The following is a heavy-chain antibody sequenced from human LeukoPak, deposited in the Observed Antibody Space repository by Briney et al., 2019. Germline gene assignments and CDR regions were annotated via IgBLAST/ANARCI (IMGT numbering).Heavy chain of an antibody. Sequence: SVKVSCKASGYTFTSYDINWVRQATGQGLEWMGWMNPNSGNTGYAQKFQGRVTMTRNTSISAAYMELSSLRSEDTAVYYCATEERYNSWKKRDVYWGQGTLVTVSS. CDR2: MNPNSGNT. CDR3: ATEERYNSWKKRDVY. J-gene: IGHJ4*02. D-gene: IGHD1-1*01. CDR1: GYTFTSYD. V-gene: IGHV1-8*01.